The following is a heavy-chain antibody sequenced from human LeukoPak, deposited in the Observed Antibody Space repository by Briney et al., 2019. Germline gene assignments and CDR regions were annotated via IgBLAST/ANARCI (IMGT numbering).Heavy chain of an antibody. J-gene: IGHJ3*02. D-gene: IGHD1-26*01. CDR2: ISAYNGNT. CDR1: GGTFSSYA. V-gene: IGHV1-18*03. Sequence: GASVKVSCKASGGTFSSYAISWVRQAPGQGLEWMGWISAYNGNTNYAQKLQGRVTMTTDTSTSTAYMELSSLRSEDMAVYYCASSMASVGAFDIWGQGTMVTVSS. CDR3: ASSMASVGAFDI.